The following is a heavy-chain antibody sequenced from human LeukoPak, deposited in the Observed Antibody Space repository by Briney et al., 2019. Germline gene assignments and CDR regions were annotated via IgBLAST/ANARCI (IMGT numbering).Heavy chain of an antibody. J-gene: IGHJ4*02. D-gene: IGHD6-6*01. CDR2: ISPTGSTT. CDR3: ARGPDSNWSGLDF. V-gene: IGHV3-74*01. Sequence: GGSLRLSCTASGSSFSGHWMHWARQLPGKGLVWVSRISPTGSTTSYADSVKGRFTVSRDNAKNTLYLQVNNLRAEDTAVYYCARGPDSNWSGLDFWGQGTLLTVSS. CDR1: GSSFSGHW.